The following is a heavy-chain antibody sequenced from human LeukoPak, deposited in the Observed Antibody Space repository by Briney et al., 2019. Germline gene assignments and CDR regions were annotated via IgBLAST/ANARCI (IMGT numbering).Heavy chain of an antibody. V-gene: IGHV3-21*04. CDR2: ISPWSDYI. CDR3: ARDFSWYNAFDI. D-gene: IGHD6-13*01. CDR1: GFDFSSYS. Sequence: PGGSLRLSCAASGFDFSSYSMNWVRQAPGKGLEWVSAISPWSDYIYYVDSVKGRFTISRDYAKNSLYLQMNSLRAEDTAVYYCARDFSWYNAFDIWGQGTMVTVSS. J-gene: IGHJ3*02.